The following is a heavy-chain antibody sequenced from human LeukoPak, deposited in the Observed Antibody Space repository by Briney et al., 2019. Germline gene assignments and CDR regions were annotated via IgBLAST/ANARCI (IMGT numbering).Heavy chain of an antibody. J-gene: IGHJ4*02. CDR3: AKDQSHSSGNY. Sequence: GGSLRPSCAASGFTFSSYAMSWVRQAPGKGLEWVSAISGSGGSTYYADSVKGRFTISRDNSKNTLYLQMNSLRAEDTAVYYCAKDQSHSSGNYWGQGTLVTVSS. CDR1: GFTFSSYA. CDR2: ISGSGGST. V-gene: IGHV3-23*01. D-gene: IGHD3-22*01.